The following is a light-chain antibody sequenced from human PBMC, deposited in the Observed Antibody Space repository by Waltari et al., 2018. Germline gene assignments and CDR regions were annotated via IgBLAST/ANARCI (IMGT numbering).Light chain of an antibody. CDR3: HQYNAWYS. Sequence: EIVMRQSPATLSVSPGERATLSCRASQSVRSNLAWYQQKPDQAPRLLIYDASSRATGRPGRFSGSGSGTEFTLTISSLQSEDSAVYYWHQYNAWYSFGQGSKLKIK. CDR1: QSVRSN. J-gene: IGKJ2*03. CDR2: DAS. V-gene: IGKV3-15*01.